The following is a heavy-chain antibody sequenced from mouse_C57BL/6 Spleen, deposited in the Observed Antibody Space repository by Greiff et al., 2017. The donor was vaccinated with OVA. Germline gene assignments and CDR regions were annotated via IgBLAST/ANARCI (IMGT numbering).Heavy chain of an antibody. CDR3: ARGRGYDYTFAY. V-gene: IGHV1-61*01. D-gene: IGHD2-4*01. CDR2: IYPSDSET. CDR1: GYTFTSYW. J-gene: IGHJ3*01. Sequence: QVQLQQPGAELVRPGSSVKLSCKASGYTFTSYWMDWVKQRPGQGLEWIGNIYPSDSETHYNQKFKDKATLTVDKSSSTAYMQLSSLTSEDSAVYYCARGRGYDYTFAYWGQGTLVTVSA.